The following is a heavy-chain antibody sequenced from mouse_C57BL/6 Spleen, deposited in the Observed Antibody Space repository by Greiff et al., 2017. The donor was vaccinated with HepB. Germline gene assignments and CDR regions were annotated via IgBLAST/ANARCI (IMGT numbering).Heavy chain of an antibody. CDR3: AREGYYYGSNWYFDV. CDR2: INYDGSST. CDR1: GFTFSDYY. D-gene: IGHD1-1*01. J-gene: IGHJ1*03. Sequence: EVQVVESEGGLVQPGSSMKLSCTASGFTFSDYYMAWVRQVPEKGLEWVANINYDGSSTYYLDSLKSRFIISRDNAKNILYLQMSSLKSEDTATYYCAREGYYYGSNWYFDVWGTGTTVTVSS. V-gene: IGHV5-16*01.